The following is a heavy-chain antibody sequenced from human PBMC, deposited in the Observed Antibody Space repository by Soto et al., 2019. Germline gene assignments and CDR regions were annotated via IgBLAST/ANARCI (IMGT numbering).Heavy chain of an antibody. D-gene: IGHD2-21*01. CDR3: ARDRGSDDPIDY. J-gene: IGHJ4*02. CDR2: IWHDGSKK. Sequence: QVQLVESGGGVVQPGRSLRLSCGASGFTLSSYGMHWVRQAPGKGLEWVAVIWHDGSKKYYADSVQGRFTISRDNSKNTLDLQMNNLRAEDTAVYYCARDRGSDDPIDYWGQGTLVTVSS. CDR1: GFTLSSYG. V-gene: IGHV3-33*01.